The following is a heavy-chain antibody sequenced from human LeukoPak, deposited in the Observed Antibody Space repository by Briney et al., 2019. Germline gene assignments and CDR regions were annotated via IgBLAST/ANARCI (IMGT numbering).Heavy chain of an antibody. CDR3: GTYYDFWSGYPTI. V-gene: IGHV4-4*07. Sequence: ASETLSLTCTVSGGSISSYYWSWIRQPAGKGLEWIGRIYTSGSTNYNPSLKSRVTMSVDTSKNQFSLKLSSVTAADTAVYYCGTYYDFWSGYPTIWGQGTMVTVSS. J-gene: IGHJ3*02. D-gene: IGHD3-3*01. CDR1: GGSISSYY. CDR2: IYTSGST.